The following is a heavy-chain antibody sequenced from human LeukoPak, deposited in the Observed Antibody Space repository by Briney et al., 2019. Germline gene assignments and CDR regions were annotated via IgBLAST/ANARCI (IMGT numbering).Heavy chain of an antibody. D-gene: IGHD2-15*01. CDR1: GGSFSGYY. J-gene: IGHJ4*02. CDR3: GRVGGGSPGYCSGGSCSPRKEYYFDY. CDR2: INHSGST. V-gene: IGHV4-34*01. Sequence: SETLSLTCAVYGGSFSGYYWSWIRQPPGKGLEWIGEINHSGSTNYNPSLKSRVTISVDTSKNQFSLKLSSVTAADTAVYYCGRVGGGSPGYCSGGSCSPRKEYYFDYGAREPLVTVSS.